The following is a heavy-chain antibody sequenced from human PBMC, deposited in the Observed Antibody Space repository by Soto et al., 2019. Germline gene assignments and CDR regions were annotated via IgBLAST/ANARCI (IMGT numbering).Heavy chain of an antibody. CDR1: GGSISSGGYY. V-gene: IGHV4-31*03. J-gene: IGHJ1*01. Sequence: SETLSLTCTVSGGSISSGGYYWSWIRQHPGKGLEWIGYIYYSGSTYYNPSLKSRVTISVDTSKNQFSLKLSSVTAADTAVYYCARSDYYDSSKYFQHWGQGTLVTV. CDR3: ARSDYYDSSKYFQH. CDR2: IYYSGST. D-gene: IGHD3-22*01.